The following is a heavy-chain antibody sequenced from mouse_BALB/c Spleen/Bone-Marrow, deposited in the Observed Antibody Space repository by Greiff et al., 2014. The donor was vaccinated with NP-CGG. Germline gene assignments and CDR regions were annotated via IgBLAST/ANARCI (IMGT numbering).Heavy chain of an antibody. CDR2: ITYSGSI. J-gene: IGHJ2*01. CDR3: ARIYYGSSYDY. CDR1: GYSLTSCYS. Sequence: VQLQQSGPDLVKPSQSLSLTCTVTGYSLTSCYSWPLRRQLPRNKVGWMGFITYSGSINYNPSLKSRISITRDTSKNQFFLQLNSVTTEDTATYYCARIYYGSSYDYWGQGTTLTVSS. D-gene: IGHD1-1*01. V-gene: IGHV3-1*02.